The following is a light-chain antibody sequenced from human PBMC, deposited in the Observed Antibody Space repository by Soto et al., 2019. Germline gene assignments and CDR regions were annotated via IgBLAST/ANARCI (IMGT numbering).Light chain of an antibody. CDR2: DAS. Sequence: EVVLTQSPDTLSLPPGERATLSCRASQSVSSYLAWYQQKPGQAPRLLIYDASNRATGIPARFSGSGSGTDFTLTISSLEPEDFAVYYCQQRSNWPPITFGQGTRLENK. V-gene: IGKV3-11*01. CDR1: QSVSSY. J-gene: IGKJ5*01. CDR3: QQRSNWPPIT.